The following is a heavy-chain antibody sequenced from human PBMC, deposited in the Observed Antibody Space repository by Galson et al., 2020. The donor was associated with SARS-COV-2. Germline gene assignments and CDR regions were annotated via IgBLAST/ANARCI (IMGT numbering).Heavy chain of an antibody. D-gene: IGHD3-22*01. CDR3: AREIRDYYDSSGYYEDGVIWFDP. V-gene: IGHV4-39*02. CDR2: IYYSGST. Sequence: SETLSLTCTVSGGSISSSSYYWGWIRQPPGKGLEWIGSIYYSGSTYYNPSPKSRVTISVYTSKNQFSLKLSSVTAADTAVYYCAREIRDYYDSSGYYEDGVIWFDPWGQGTLVTVSS. CDR1: GGSISSSSYY. J-gene: IGHJ5*02.